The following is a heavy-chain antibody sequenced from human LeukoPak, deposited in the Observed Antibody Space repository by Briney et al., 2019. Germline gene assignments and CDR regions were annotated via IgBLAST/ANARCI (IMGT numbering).Heavy chain of an antibody. CDR2: IGTAGDT. CDR1: GFTFSGYD. Sequence: PGGSLRLSCAASGFTFSGYDMHWVRQATGKGLEWVSAIGTAGDTYYPGSVKGRFTISRENAKNSLYLQMNSLRAGDTAVYYCVARPSYYDSSGYYDYWGQETLVTVSS. CDR3: VARPSYYDSSGYYDY. V-gene: IGHV3-13*01. D-gene: IGHD3-22*01. J-gene: IGHJ4*02.